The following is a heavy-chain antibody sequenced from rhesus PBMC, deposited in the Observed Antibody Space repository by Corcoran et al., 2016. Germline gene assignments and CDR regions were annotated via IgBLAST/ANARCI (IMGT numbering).Heavy chain of an antibody. CDR3: VRPYSSRFDV. D-gene: IGHD4-23*01. CDR2: IKNKADCGTE. Sequence: EVQLEESGGGWSRPGGPLGFSCPTHGSPFGIFKMCGFGQAPGRGRELLGFIKNKADCGTEVSAKSVKGRFTISRDDSKNTLYLQMNSLKTEDTAVYYCVRPYSSRFDVWGPGVQVTVSS. CDR1: GSPFGIFK. J-gene: IGHJ5-1*01. V-gene: IGHV3S11*01.